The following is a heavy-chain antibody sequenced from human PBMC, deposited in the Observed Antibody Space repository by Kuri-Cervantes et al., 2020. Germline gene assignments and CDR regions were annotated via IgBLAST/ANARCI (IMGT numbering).Heavy chain of an antibody. D-gene: IGHD1-26*01. CDR2: IGTAGDT. Sequence: GESLKISCAASGFTFSSYDMHWVRQATGKGLEWVSAIGTAGDTYYPGSVKGRFTISRENAKNSLYLQMNSLRAGDTAVYYCARVGLGGSHWYFDLWGRGTLVTVSS. V-gene: IGHV3-13*01. J-gene: IGHJ2*01. CDR1: GFTFSSYD. CDR3: ARVGLGGSHWYFDL.